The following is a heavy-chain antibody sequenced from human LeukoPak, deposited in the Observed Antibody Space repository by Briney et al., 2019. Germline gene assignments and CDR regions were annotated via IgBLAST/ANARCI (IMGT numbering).Heavy chain of an antibody. J-gene: IGHJ5*02. CDR3: ARGSPSYSSSWYRWFDP. D-gene: IGHD6-13*01. CDR2: INPNSGGT. CDR1: GCTFTGYY. Sequence: GASVKVSCKASGCTFTGYYMHWVRQAPGQGLEWMGWINPNSGGTNYAQKFQGRVTMTRDTSISTAYMELSRLRSDDTAVYYCARGSPSYSSSWYRWFDPWGQGTLVTVSS. V-gene: IGHV1-2*02.